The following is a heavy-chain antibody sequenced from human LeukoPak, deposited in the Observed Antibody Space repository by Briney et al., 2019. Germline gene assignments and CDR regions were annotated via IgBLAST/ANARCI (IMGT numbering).Heavy chain of an antibody. CDR2: INHSGST. CDR1: GGSFSGYY. D-gene: IGHD6-19*01. V-gene: IGHV4-34*01. J-gene: IGHJ4*02. Sequence: PSETLSLTCAVYGGSFSGYYWSWIRQPPGKGLEWIGEINHSGSTNYNPSLKSRVTISVGTSKNQFSLKLSSVTAADTAVYYCARVGGSGWYRNFDYWGPGTLVTVSS. CDR3: ARVGGSGWYRNFDY.